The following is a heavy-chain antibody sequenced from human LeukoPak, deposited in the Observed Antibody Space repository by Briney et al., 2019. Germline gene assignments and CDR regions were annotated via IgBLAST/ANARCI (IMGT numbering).Heavy chain of an antibody. CDR2: INPSGGST. CDR1: GYTFTSYY. D-gene: IGHD6-13*01. Sequence: ASVKVSCKASGYTFTSYYMHWVRQAPGQGPEWMGIINPSGGSTSYAQKFQGRVTMTRDTSTSTVYMELSSLRSEDTAVYYCARDCSSWSLYYYYGMDVWGQGTTVTVSS. CDR3: ARDCSSWSLYYYYGMDV. J-gene: IGHJ6*02. V-gene: IGHV1-46*01.